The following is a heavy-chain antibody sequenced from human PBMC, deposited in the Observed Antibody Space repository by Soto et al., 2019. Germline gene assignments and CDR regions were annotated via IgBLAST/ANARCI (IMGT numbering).Heavy chain of an antibody. CDR1: GFIFKMYW. CDR3: TRGPRPISTGTGAY. CDR2: IYNDGTYS. J-gene: IGHJ4*02. V-gene: IGHV3-74*01. D-gene: IGHD3-10*01. Sequence: GGSLRLSCAASGFIFKMYWMHWVRQSPGKGLVWISRIYNDGTYSDYADSVRGRFTISRGNVNDTLYLQMNNLRAEDSGLYYCTRGPRPISTGTGAYWGQGTQVTVSS.